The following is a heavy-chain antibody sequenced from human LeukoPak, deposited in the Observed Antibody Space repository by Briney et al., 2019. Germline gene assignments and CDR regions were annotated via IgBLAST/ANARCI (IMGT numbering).Heavy chain of an antibody. D-gene: IGHD4-17*01. Sequence: PGGSLRLSCAASGFTFDDYAMHWVRQAPGKGLEWVSGISWNSGSIGYADSVKGRFTISRDNAKNSLYLQMNSLRAEDTAVYYCARASTVTLAFDYWGQGTLVTVSS. CDR2: ISWNSGSI. V-gene: IGHV3-9*01. CDR1: GFTFDDYA. J-gene: IGHJ4*02. CDR3: ARASTVTLAFDY.